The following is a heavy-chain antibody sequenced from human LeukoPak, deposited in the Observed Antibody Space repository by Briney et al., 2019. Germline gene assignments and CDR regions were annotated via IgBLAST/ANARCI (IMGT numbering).Heavy chain of an antibody. Sequence: KAGGFLRLSCAASGFTFSTYSMNWVRQTPGKGLEWVSSISSSSSYIYYADSVKGRFTISRDNAKNSLYLQMNSLRAEDTAVYYCARAIYCSGTSCYDFGYWGQGTLVTVSS. J-gene: IGHJ4*02. CDR3: ARAIYCSGTSCYDFGY. CDR1: GFTFSTYS. D-gene: IGHD2-2*01. V-gene: IGHV3-21*01. CDR2: ISSSSSYI.